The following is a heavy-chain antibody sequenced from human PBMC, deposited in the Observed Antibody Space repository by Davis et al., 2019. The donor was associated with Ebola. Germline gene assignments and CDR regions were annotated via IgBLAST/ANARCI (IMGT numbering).Heavy chain of an antibody. V-gene: IGHV5-51*01. CDR3: ARLASSSWFHGMDV. D-gene: IGHD6-13*01. CDR1: GYRFTSYW. J-gene: IGHJ6*02. Sequence: KVSCKGSGYRFTSYWIGWVRQLPGKGLEWMGIIYPGDSNTRYSPSFEGQVTISVDKSISTAYLQWSSLKASDTAIYYCARLASSSWFHGMDVWGQGTTVTVSS. CDR2: IYPGDSNT.